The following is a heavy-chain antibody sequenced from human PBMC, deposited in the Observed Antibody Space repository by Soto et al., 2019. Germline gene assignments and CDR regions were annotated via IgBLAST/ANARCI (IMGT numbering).Heavy chain of an antibody. Sequence: SETLSLTCVVSGGSISSSHWWSWVRQPPGKALEWIGEIYHSGSTNYNPSLKSRVTISVDTSKNQFSLKLSSVTAADTAVYYCARGRGILTGYWRWFDPWGQGTLVTVSS. CDR1: GGSISSSHW. J-gene: IGHJ5*02. CDR2: IYHSGST. CDR3: ARGRGILTGYWRWFDP. V-gene: IGHV4-4*02. D-gene: IGHD3-9*01.